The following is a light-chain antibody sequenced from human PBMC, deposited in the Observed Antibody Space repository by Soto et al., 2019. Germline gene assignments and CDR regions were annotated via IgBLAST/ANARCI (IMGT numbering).Light chain of an antibody. Sequence: QLVLTQPPSVSGAPGQRVTISCTGSSSNIGAGYDVHWYQQPPGTAPKLLIYDNNNRPSGVPDRFSGSKSGTSASLAIAGLQAEDEGAYYCQTYDSNLSGDVVFGGGTKLTVL. V-gene: IGLV1-40*01. CDR3: QTYDSNLSGDVV. J-gene: IGLJ2*01. CDR1: SSNIGAGYD. CDR2: DNN.